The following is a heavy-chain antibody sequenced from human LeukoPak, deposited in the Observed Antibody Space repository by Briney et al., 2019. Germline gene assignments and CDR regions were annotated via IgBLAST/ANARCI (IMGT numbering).Heavy chain of an antibody. CDR1: GFTFSSYA. V-gene: IGHV3-23*01. D-gene: IGHD6-25*01. CDR3: AREVAFGGSPTCGFDP. J-gene: IGHJ5*02. Sequence: GGSLRLSCAASGFTFSSYAMTWVRQAPGKGLECVSVISGGGGGTFYADSVKGRLTISSDSAKNSLYLQMNSLRVEDTAVYYCAREVAFGGSPTCGFDPWGQGTLVTVSS. CDR2: ISGGGGGT.